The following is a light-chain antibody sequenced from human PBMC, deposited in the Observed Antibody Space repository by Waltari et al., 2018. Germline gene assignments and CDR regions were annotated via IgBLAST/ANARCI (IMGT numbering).Light chain of an antibody. Sequence: QSVLTQPPSASGTPGQRVTISCSGSNSNIGSNPVSWYQQFPGTAPKLAIYKNDQRPSGVPYRFSASKSGTAASLAISGLRSEDEADYYCAAWDDSPIGQVFGGGTKVTVL. CDR3: AAWDDSPIGQV. J-gene: IGLJ3*02. V-gene: IGLV1-47*01. CDR2: KND. CDR1: NSNIGSNP.